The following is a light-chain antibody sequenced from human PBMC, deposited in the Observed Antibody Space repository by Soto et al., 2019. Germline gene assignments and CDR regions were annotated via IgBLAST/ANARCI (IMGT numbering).Light chain of an antibody. V-gene: IGLV1-51*01. J-gene: IGLJ2*01. CDR1: SSNIGNNF. CDR3: GTWDSSLSSLVV. CDR2: DNN. Sequence: QSVLTQPPSVSAAPGQTVTISCSGSSSNIGNNFVSWYQQLPGTAPKLLIYDNNKRPSGIPDRFSGSSSGTSATLGITGLQTGDEADYYCGTWDSSLSSLVVFGGGTKLTVL.